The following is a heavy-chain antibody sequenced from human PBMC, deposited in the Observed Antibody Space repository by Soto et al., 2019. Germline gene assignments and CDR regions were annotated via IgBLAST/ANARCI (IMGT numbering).Heavy chain of an antibody. CDR2: VSGTGTRT. V-gene: IGHV3-23*01. J-gene: IGHJ4*02. CDR3: ARDLGYYESDGYFDY. D-gene: IGHD3-22*01. CDR1: GFTFSSYT. Sequence: GGSLRLSCAASGFTFSSYTMSWVRQAPGKGLEWVSGVSGTGTRTYYADSVKGRFTISRDNSESTLSLQMNSLRDEDTAVYYCARDLGYYESDGYFDYWGQGALVTVSS.